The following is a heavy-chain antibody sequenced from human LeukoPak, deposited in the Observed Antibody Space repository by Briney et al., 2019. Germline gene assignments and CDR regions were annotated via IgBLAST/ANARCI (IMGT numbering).Heavy chain of an antibody. D-gene: IGHD3-16*01. CDR2: INKNGESI. J-gene: IGHJ4*02. Sequence: GGSLRLSCATSGFSFSTYGMEWVRQAPGEGLEWVSYINKNGESIYYADSVKGRFTISRDNAKNSLYLQMNSLRDEDTGVYYCARGITGMAFFDYWGQGTLVTVSS. CDR1: GFSFSTYG. CDR3: ARGITGMAFFDY. V-gene: IGHV3-48*02.